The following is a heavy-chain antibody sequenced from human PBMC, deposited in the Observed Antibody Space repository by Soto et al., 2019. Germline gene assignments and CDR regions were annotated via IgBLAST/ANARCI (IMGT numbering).Heavy chain of an antibody. J-gene: IGHJ5*02. Sequence: QVQLQESGPGLVKPSETLSLTCTVSGGSINYQFWSWIRQPPGKGLEWIAYISYTGSTEYNPSLXSXAXIXVATSKNQFSLTLTSVTAADTAVYYCARLADTNHYYLKWFDPWGQGTLVTVSS. CDR2: ISYTGST. D-gene: IGHD2-8*01. CDR1: GGSINYQF. V-gene: IGHV4-59*08. CDR3: ARLADTNHYYLKWFDP.